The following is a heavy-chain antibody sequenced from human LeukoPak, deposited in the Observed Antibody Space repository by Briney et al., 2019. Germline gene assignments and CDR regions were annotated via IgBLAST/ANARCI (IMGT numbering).Heavy chain of an antibody. Sequence: GASAKVSCKASGYTFTGYYMHWVRQAPGQGLEWMGWINPNSGGTNYAQKFQGRVTMTRDTSISTAYMELSRLRSDDTAVYYCARSNYDILTGYGFDYWGQGTLVTVSS. CDR3: ARSNYDILTGYGFDY. D-gene: IGHD3-9*01. V-gene: IGHV1-2*02. CDR2: INPNSGGT. J-gene: IGHJ4*02. CDR1: GYTFTGYY.